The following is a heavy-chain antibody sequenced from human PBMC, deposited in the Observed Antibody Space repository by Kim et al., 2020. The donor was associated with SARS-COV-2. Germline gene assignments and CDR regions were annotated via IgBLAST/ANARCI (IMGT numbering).Heavy chain of an antibody. J-gene: IGHJ6*02. CDR3: ARDRNFGDYYYCMDV. D-gene: IGHD3-16*01. CDR1: GFTFSSYS. V-gene: IGHV3-21*01. CDR2: ISSSSSYI. Sequence: GGSLRLSCAVSGFTFSSYSMNWVRQAPGKGLEWVSSISSSSSYIYYADSVKGRFTISRDNAKNSLYLQMNSPRAEDTAEYYCARDRNFGDYYYCMDVCG.